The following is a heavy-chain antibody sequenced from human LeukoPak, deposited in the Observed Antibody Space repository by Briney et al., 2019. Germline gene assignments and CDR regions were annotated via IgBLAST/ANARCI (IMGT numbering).Heavy chain of an antibody. CDR2: IIPIFGTA. D-gene: IGHD3-10*01. CDR1: GGTFSSYA. V-gene: IGHV1-69*01. CDR3: ARLPDIWFGNDY. Sequence: GASVKVSCKASGGTFSSYAISWVRQAPGQGLEWMGGIIPIFGTANYAQKFQGRVTITADESTSTAYMELSSLKAEDTAVYYCARLPDIWFGNDYWGQGTLVTVSS. J-gene: IGHJ4*02.